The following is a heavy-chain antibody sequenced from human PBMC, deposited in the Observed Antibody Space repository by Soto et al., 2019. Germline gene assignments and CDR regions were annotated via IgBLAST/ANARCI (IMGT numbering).Heavy chain of an antibody. J-gene: IGHJ2*01. V-gene: IGHV5-51*03. CDR1: GYSFTSNW. D-gene: IGHD2-15*01. Sequence: EVQLVQSGTEVKKPGESLMISCKGSGYSFTSNWIGWVRQMPGKGLEWMGIIYPGDSDTRYSPSFQGQVTVSADKSISTAYLQWSSLKASDTAIYYCARRASGYCSSGSCWYFDLWGRGTLVTVSS. CDR3: ARRASGYCSSGSCWYFDL. CDR2: IYPGDSDT.